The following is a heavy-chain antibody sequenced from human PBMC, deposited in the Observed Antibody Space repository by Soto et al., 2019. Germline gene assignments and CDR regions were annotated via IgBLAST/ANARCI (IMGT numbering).Heavy chain of an antibody. Sequence: ASVKVSCKASGGTFSSYSISWVRQAPGQGLEWMGGIIPIFGTANYAQKFQGRVTITADESTSTAYMELSSLRSEDTAVYYCYYDSSGYAPGTDYWGQGTLVTVSS. CDR2: IIPIFGTA. D-gene: IGHD3-22*01. CDR1: GGTFSSYS. J-gene: IGHJ4*02. CDR3: YYDSSGYAPGTDY. V-gene: IGHV1-69*13.